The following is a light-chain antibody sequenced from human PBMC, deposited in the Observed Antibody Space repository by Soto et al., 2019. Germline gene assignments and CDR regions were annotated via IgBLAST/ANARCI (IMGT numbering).Light chain of an antibody. J-gene: IGKJ1*01. CDR1: QSVSSSY. CDR3: QQYGNSPPKT. CDR2: GAS. Sequence: EIVLTQSPGTLSLSPGEGATLSCRASQSVSSSYLAWYQQKPGQAPRLLIYGASSRATGIPDRFSGSGSGTDFTLTISRLEPEDFAVYYCQQYGNSPPKTFGQGTQVEIK. V-gene: IGKV3-20*01.